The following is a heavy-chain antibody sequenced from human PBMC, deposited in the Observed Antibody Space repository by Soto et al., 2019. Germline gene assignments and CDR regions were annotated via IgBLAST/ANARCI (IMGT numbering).Heavy chain of an antibody. CDR1: GFTFSSYG. J-gene: IGHJ3*02. D-gene: IGHD6-19*01. CDR3: AKLRVSSSGWYWRYDAFDI. Sequence: QVQLVESGGGVVQPGRSLRLSCAASGFTFSSYGMHWVRQAPGKGLVWVAVLSYDGSHTYYADSVKGRFTISRYKSKNTLYLQMNGRRAEATAVYYCAKLRVSSSGWYWRYDAFDIWGQVTMVTVSS. CDR2: LSYDGSHT. V-gene: IGHV3-30*18.